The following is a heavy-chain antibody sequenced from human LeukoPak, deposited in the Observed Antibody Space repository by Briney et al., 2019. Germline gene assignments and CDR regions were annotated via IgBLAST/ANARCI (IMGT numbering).Heavy chain of an antibody. CDR3: ARDSRLSSSWYYFDY. V-gene: IGHV3-23*01. D-gene: IGHD6-13*01. CDR1: GFTFSNYA. Sequence: GGSLRLSCAASGFTFSNYAMSWVRQAPGKGLEWVSTISGSGSSTYYADSVKGRFTISRDNSKNTLYLQMNSLRAEDTAVYYCARDSRLSSSWYYFDYWGQGTLVTVSS. CDR2: ISGSGSST. J-gene: IGHJ4*02.